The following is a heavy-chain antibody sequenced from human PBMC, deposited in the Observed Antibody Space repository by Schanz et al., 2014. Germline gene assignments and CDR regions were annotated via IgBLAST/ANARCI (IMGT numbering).Heavy chain of an antibody. CDR1: GYTFTSYY. V-gene: IGHV1-46*01. CDR3: ARETTIITEGAFDV. CDR2: INPSGGST. D-gene: IGHD3-9*01. Sequence: QVQLVQSGAEVKKPGASVKVSCKASGYTFTSYYMHWVRQAAGQGLEWMGIINPSGGSTSSAQKYQGRATMTRHSTISTAYMKLSSLRSEDTAEYYCARETTIITEGAFDVWGQGTMVTVSS. J-gene: IGHJ3*01.